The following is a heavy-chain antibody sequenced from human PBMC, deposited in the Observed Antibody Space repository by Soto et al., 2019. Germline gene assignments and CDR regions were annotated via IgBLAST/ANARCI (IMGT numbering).Heavy chain of an antibody. V-gene: IGHV4-39*01. CDR3: ARLLGIRSRYWYFDL. D-gene: IGHD3-16*01. CDR2: IYYSGST. J-gene: IGHJ2*01. Sequence: QLQLQESGPGLVKPSETLSLTCTVSGGSISSSSYYWGWIRQPPGKGLEWIGSIYYSGSTYYNPSLKSRVTISVDTSKNQFSLKLSSVTAADTAVYYCARLLGIRSRYWYFDLWGRGTLVTVSS. CDR1: GGSISSSSYY.